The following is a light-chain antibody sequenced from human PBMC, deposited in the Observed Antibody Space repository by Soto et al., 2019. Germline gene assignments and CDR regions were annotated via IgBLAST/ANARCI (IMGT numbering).Light chain of an antibody. Sequence: QSPLTQAASVSGSPRQSITISCTGAISDVGGYTYVSWYQQHPGKAPKLMIYEVNNRPSGVSNRFSGSKSGNTASLTISGLQAEDEADYYCSSYTSSSTLSVFGTGTKVTVL. J-gene: IGLJ1*01. V-gene: IGLV2-14*01. CDR3: SSYTSSSTLSV. CDR1: ISDVGGYTY. CDR2: EVN.